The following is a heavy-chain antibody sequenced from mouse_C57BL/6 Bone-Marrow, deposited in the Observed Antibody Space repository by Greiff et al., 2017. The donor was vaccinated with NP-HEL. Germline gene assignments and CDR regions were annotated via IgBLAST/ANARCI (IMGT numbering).Heavy chain of an antibody. CDR3: ARSHYYGSSSLFAY. V-gene: IGHV1-18*01. CDR1: GYTFTDYN. Sequence: EVQLQESGPELVKPGASVKIPCKASGYTFTDYNMDWVKQSHGKSLEWIGDINPNNGGTIYNQKFKGKATLTVDKSSSTAYMELRSLTSEDTAVYYCARSHYYGSSSLFAYWGQGTLVTVSA. D-gene: IGHD1-1*01. CDR2: INPNNGGT. J-gene: IGHJ3*01.